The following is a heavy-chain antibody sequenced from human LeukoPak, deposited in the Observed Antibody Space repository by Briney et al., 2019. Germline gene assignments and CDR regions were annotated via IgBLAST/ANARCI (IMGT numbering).Heavy chain of an antibody. CDR3: ASLYCSSTSCYSFGY. D-gene: IGHD2-2*01. Sequence: HRASVKVSCKASGYTFTSYGINWVRQATGQGLEWMGWINPNSGGTNYAQKFQGRVTMTRDTSISTAYMELSRLRSDDTAVYYCASLYCSSTSCYSFGYWGQGTLVTVSS. CDR1: GYTFTSYG. J-gene: IGHJ4*02. CDR2: INPNSGGT. V-gene: IGHV1-2*02.